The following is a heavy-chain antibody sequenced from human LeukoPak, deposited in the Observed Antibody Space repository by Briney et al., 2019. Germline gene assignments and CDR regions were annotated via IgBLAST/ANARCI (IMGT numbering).Heavy chain of an antibody. J-gene: IGHJ4*02. D-gene: IGHD3-22*01. Sequence: ASVKVSCKASGYTFTGYYMHWVRQAPGQGLEWMGRINPNSGGTNYAQKSQGRVTMTRDTSISTAYMELSRLRSDDTAVYYCAREVMDYYDSSGYYSNDYWGQGTLVTVSS. CDR3: AREVMDYYDSSGYYSNDY. CDR1: GYTFTGYY. V-gene: IGHV1-2*06. CDR2: INPNSGGT.